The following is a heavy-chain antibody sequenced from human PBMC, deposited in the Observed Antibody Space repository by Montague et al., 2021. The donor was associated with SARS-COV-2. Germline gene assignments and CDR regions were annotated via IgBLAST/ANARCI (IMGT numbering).Heavy chain of an antibody. D-gene: IGHD5-12*01. CDR1: GDSVSSNSAD. J-gene: IGHJ6*02. V-gene: IGHV6-1*01. CDR3: ARRRAYSDNDSGLDV. CDR2: TYYRSKWYN. Sequence: CAISGDSVSSNSADWNWIRQTPSRGLEWLGKTYYRSKWYNDYAVSVKSRITINPDTSKNQFSLQLNSVTPEDTAVYYCARRRAYSDNDSGLDVWGQGTTVTVSS.